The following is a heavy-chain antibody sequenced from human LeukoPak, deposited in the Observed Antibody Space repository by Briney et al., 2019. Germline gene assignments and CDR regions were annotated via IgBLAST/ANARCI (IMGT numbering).Heavy chain of an antibody. Sequence: GGSLRLSCAASGFTFSIYGMLCVRQAPGKGLEWVAFISYDGNNKYYADSVKGRFTISRDNSKNTLFLQMNSLRAEDTALYYCATDSGPDYWGQGTLVTVSS. CDR1: GFTFSIYG. CDR3: ATDSGPDY. V-gene: IGHV3-30*03. CDR2: ISYDGNNK. D-gene: IGHD1-26*01. J-gene: IGHJ4*02.